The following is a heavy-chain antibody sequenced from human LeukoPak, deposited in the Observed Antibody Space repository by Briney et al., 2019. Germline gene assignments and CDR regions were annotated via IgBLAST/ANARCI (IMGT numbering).Heavy chain of an antibody. CDR1: GFTFSSYV. CDR2: ISYDGTNI. V-gene: IGHV3-30-3*01. CDR3: ARVKITMMVVAPTWGAFDI. D-gene: IGHD3-22*01. Sequence: PGRSLRLSCAASGFTFSSYVMHWVRQAPGKGLEWVAVISYDGTNIYYVDSVKGRFTISRDNSKNTVYLQMNSLRAEDTAVYYCARVKITMMVVAPTWGAFDIWGQGTMVTVSS. J-gene: IGHJ3*02.